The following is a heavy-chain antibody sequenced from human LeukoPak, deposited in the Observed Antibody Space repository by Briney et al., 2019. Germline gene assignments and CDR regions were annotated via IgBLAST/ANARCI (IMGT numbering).Heavy chain of an antibody. CDR3: ARDRCRYSSSCQGAFDI. CDR1: GFTFSSYA. D-gene: IGHD6-13*01. CDR2: ISYDGSNK. J-gene: IGHJ3*02. V-gene: IGHV3-30-3*01. Sequence: GGSLRLSCAASGFTFSSYAMHWVRQAPGKGLEWVAVISYDGSNKYYADSVKGRFTISRDNSKNTLYLQMNSLRAEDTAVYYCARDRCRYSSSCQGAFDIWGQGTMVTVSS.